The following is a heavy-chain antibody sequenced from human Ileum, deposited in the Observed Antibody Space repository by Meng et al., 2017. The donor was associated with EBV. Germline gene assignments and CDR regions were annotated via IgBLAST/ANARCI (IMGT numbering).Heavy chain of an antibody. Sequence: HLEESDPGLGKPSETLSLTCRCSGGSITSYCYDWGWIRQPPGKGLEWSATIYHTGSTYYNPSLKSRVTISVDTSKNEFSLKVTSVTAADTALYYCARRDTAWFDPWGRGTLVTVSS. D-gene: IGHD2-21*02. CDR3: ARRDTAWFDP. J-gene: IGHJ5*02. CDR1: GGSITSYCYD. V-gene: IGHV4-39*01. CDR2: IYHTGST.